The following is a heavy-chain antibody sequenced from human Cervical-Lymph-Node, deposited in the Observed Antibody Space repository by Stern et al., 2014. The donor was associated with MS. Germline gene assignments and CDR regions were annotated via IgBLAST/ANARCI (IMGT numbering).Heavy chain of an antibody. CDR3: TTHKGYPDY. V-gene: IGHV3-15*01. J-gene: IGHJ4*02. D-gene: IGHD5-18*01. Sequence: EVQLVESGGGLVKPGGSLRLSCAASGFTFSNAWMTWVRQAPGKGLEWAGRIKSDSDGGTPDYAAPVKGRINISKDDSHNKLSLQMNSLKTEDTAVYYCTTHKGYPDYWGQGTLVTVSS. CDR2: IKSDSDGGTP. CDR1: GFTFSNAW.